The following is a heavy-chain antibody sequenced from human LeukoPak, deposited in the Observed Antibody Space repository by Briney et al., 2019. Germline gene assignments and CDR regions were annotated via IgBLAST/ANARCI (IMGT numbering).Heavy chain of an antibody. J-gene: IGHJ5*02. CDR3: ARVDCSSTRCSYNWFDP. CDR1: GFTTSSYS. CDR2: ISSSSGKI. Sequence: DPGGGLLQPGGTLRLYFADYGFTTSSYSMNWVRQAPGTGLEWVSYISSSSGKIYYDDSVNGRFTISRDNAKNSLYLQMISLRAEDTAVYYCARVDCSSTRCSYNWFDPWGQGTLVTVSS. V-gene: IGHV3-48*01. D-gene: IGHD2-2*01.